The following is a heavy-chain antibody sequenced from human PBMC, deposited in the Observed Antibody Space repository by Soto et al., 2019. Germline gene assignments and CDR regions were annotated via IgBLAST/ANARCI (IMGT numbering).Heavy chain of an antibody. CDR2: IKQDGSEK. CDR1: GFTFSSYW. J-gene: IGHJ6*03. D-gene: IGHD4-17*01. V-gene: IGHV3-7*01. Sequence: GGSLRLSCAASGFTFSSYWMSWVRQAPGKGLEWVANIKQDGSEKYYVDSVKGRFTISRDNAKNSLYLQMNSLRAEDTAVYYCARRQLRVTTSQGYYYYYMDVWGKGTTVTVSS. CDR3: ARRQLRVTTSQGYYYYYMDV.